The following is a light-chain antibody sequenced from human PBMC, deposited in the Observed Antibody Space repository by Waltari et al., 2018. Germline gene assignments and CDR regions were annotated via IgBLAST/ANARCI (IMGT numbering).Light chain of an antibody. CDR3: QQRSNWPPIT. CDR2: DAS. Sequence: EIVLTQSPATLSLSPGERATLSCRARQSVSSSLAWYQQKPGQAPRLLIYDASNRATGIPARFSGSGSGTDFTLTISSLEPEDFAVYYCQQRSNWPPITFGQGTRLEIK. J-gene: IGKJ5*01. V-gene: IGKV3-11*01. CDR1: QSVSSS.